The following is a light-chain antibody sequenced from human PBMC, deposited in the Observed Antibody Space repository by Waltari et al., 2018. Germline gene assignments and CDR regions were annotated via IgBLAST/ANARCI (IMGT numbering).Light chain of an antibody. V-gene: IGKV3-15*01. Sequence: EVALTQSPATLSLSLGETATLSCRASRSVNDNLAWYQQNRGQAPRLLIYGASTRASGIAGRFSGLGSGTEFTLTISSLLREDCAVDYCQQYKNWPPLTFGEGPMVDMK. CDR2: GAS. CDR3: QQYKNWPPLT. J-gene: IGKJ4*02. CDR1: RSVNDN.